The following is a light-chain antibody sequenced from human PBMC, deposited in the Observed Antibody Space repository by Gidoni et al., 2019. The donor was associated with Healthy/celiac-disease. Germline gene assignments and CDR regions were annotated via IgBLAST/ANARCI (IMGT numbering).Light chain of an antibody. J-gene: IGKJ3*01. V-gene: IGKV3-15*01. Sequence: EIVMTHSPATLSVSPGERATLSCRASQSVSSNLAWYQQKPGQAPRLLIYGASTRATGIPARFSGSGSGTEFTLTISSLQSEDFAVYYCQQYNNWPPFTFGPGTKVEIK. CDR3: QQYNNWPPFT. CDR2: GAS. CDR1: QSVSSN.